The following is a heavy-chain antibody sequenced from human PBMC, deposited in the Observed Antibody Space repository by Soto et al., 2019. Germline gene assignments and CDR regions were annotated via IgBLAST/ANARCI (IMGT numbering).Heavy chain of an antibody. J-gene: IGHJ4*01. D-gene: IGHD1-26*01. CDR1: GDSVSSNSAG. V-gene: IGHV6-1*01. CDR3: SIGEQYSGRIFDY. CDR2: TYYRSKWNY. Sequence: SRTLSLTCAITGDSVSSNSAGWSWVRQSPTRGLEWLGRTYYRSKWNYEYAVSVRGRITINPDTSKNQYSLLLNSVTPEDTAVYFFSIGEQYSGRIFDYWGQGTLVTVSS.